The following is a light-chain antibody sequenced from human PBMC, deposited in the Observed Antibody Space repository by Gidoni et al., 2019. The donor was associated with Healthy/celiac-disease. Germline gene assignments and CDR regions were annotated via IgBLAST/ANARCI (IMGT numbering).Light chain of an antibody. CDR2: GAS. CDR1: QSVSSSY. Sequence: EIVLTQSPGTLSLSPGERATLSCRASQSVSSSYLAWYQQKPGQAPRLPIYGASSRATGIPDRFSGSGSGTDFTLTISRLEPEDFAVYYCQQYGSSPPVTFGQXTRLEIK. CDR3: QQYGSSPPVT. V-gene: IGKV3-20*01. J-gene: IGKJ5*01.